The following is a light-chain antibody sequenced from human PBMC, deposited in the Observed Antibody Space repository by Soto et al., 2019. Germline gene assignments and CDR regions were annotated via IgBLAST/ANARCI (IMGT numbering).Light chain of an antibody. CDR3: FPFTTTSTHV. V-gene: IGLV2-14*01. CDR2: EVN. Sequence: QSALTQPASLSGSPGQSITISCTGTGSDIGAYDYVSWFQQHPGKAPKLMISEVNNRPSGVSNRFSGSKSGNTAYLTISGLQVEDEAEYFCFPFTTTSTHVFGTGTKVTVL. J-gene: IGLJ1*01. CDR1: GSDIGAYDY.